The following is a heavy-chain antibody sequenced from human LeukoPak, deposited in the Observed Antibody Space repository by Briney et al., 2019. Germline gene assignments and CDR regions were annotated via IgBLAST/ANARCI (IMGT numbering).Heavy chain of an antibody. CDR1: GYTFTSYG. D-gene: IGHD6-13*01. CDR2: INPNSGGT. CDR3: ARDGLAAAGTSSYYGMDV. Sequence: ASVKVSCKASGYTFTSYGISWVRQAPGQGLEWMGWINPNSGGTNYAQKFQGRVTMTRDTSISTAYMELSRLRSDDTAVYYCARDGLAAAGTSSYYGMDVWGQGTTVTVSS. V-gene: IGHV1-2*02. J-gene: IGHJ6*02.